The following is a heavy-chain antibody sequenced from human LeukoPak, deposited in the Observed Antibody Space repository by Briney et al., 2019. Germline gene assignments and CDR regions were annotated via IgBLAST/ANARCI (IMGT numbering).Heavy chain of an antibody. CDR1: GFTFSSYW. V-gene: IGHV3-7*01. D-gene: IGHD3-10*01. Sequence: PGGSLRLSRAASGFTFSSYWMSWVRQAPGKGLEWVANIKQDGSEKYYVDSVKGRFTISRDNAKNSLYLQMNSLRAEDTAVYYCAREPLGYGSGSYYISFDYWGQGTLVTVSS. CDR3: AREPLGYGSGSYYISFDY. J-gene: IGHJ4*02. CDR2: IKQDGSEK.